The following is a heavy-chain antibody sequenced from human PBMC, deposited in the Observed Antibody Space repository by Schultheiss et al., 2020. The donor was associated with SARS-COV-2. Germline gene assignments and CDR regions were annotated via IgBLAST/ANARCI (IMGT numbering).Heavy chain of an antibody. CDR3: ARGVILSGHYMWDY. CDR2: INPNNGGT. D-gene: IGHD3-3*01. Sequence: ASVEVSCKASGYTFTTFWIHWARQVPGQALEWMGWINPNNGGTNYAQKFQGSVTMTRDSSISTVYMELSNLRSDDTAVYYCARGVILSGHYMWDYWGQGTLVTVSS. V-gene: IGHV1-2*02. CDR1: GYTFTTFW. J-gene: IGHJ4*02.